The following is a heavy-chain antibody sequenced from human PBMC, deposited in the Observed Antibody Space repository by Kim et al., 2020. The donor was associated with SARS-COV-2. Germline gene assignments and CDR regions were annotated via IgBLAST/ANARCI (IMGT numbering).Heavy chain of an antibody. J-gene: IGHJ6*02. CDR2: ISGSGGST. V-gene: IGHV3-23*01. CDR1: GFTFSSYA. D-gene: IGHD3-22*01. CDR3: ASHGYYYDSSGYYSPYWYYGMDV. Sequence: GGSLRLSCAASGFTFSSYAMSWVRQAPGKGLEWVSAISGSGGSTYYADSVKGRFTISRDNSKNTLYLQMNSLRAEDTAVYYCASHGYYYDSSGYYSPYWYYGMDVWGQGTTVTVSS.